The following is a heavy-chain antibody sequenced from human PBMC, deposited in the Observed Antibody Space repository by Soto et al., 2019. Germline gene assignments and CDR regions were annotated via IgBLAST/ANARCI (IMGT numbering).Heavy chain of an antibody. J-gene: IGHJ3*02. CDR2: IYYSGST. V-gene: IGHV4-31*02. D-gene: IGHD3-22*01. CDR1: GNTRNRAAYH. CDR3: ARSGDYYYDSSGSQAFDI. Sequence: NLSTTTRVSGNTRNRAAYHSTWIRQHPGKGLEWIGYIYYSGSTYYNPSLKSRVTISVDTSKNQFSLKLSSVTAADTAVYYCARSGDYYYDSSGSQAFDIWGQGTMVS.